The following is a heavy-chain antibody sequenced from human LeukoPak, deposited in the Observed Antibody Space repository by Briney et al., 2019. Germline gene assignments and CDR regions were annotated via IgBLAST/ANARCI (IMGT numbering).Heavy chain of an antibody. CDR1: DGSISSYH. J-gene: IGHJ4*02. CDR3: ASLRVSGSYLYYFCY. V-gene: IGHV4-4*09. Sequence: PSETLSLTCTVSDGSISSYHWSWVRQPPGKGLEWIGYISTSGTTKYNPSPKSRLTKSVDTSKHQFTLNLSSVTAADTAVYYCASLRVSGSYLYYFCYWGQGTLVTVSS. CDR2: ISTSGTT. D-gene: IGHD1-26*01.